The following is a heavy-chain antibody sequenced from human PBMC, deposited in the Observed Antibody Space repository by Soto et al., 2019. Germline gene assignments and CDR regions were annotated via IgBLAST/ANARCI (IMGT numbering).Heavy chain of an antibody. CDR1: GFTFSSYA. CDR3: AKKRGDILTGYYYFDY. CDR2: ISGSGGST. Sequence: GGSLRLSCAASGFTFSSYAMSWVRQSPGQGLEWVSIISGSGGSTYYADSVKGRFTISRDNSKNTLSLQMNSLKAEDTAVYFCAKKRGDILTGYYYFDYWGQGTLVTVSS. D-gene: IGHD3-9*01. J-gene: IGHJ4*02. V-gene: IGHV3-23*01.